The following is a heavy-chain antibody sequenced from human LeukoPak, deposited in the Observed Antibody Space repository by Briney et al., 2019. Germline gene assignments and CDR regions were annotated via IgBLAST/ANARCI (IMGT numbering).Heavy chain of an antibody. V-gene: IGHV4-59*12. J-gene: IGHJ5*02. CDR2: IYYSGNTNST. CDR3: ARRGYDFWSGQLWFDP. D-gene: IGHD3-3*01. CDR1: GGSISSYY. Sequence: TSETLSLTCTVSGGSISSYYWSWIRQPPGKGLEWVGYIYYSGNTNSTNYNPSLKSRVAISVDTSKNQFSLKLSSVTAADTAVYYCARRGYDFWSGQLWFDPWGQGTLVTVSS.